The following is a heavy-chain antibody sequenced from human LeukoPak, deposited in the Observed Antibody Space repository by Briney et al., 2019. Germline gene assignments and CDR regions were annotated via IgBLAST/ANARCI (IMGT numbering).Heavy chain of an antibody. CDR3: AKGSAAGRPYYFDY. Sequence: GGSLRLSCAASGFIFSNYAMSWVRQAPGKGLEWVSAIDSTGAYTWYADSVKGRFTISKDSSKTILYPQMNSLRAEDAAVYFCAKGSAAGRPYYFDYWGQGTLVTVSS. J-gene: IGHJ4*02. CDR1: GFIFSNYA. D-gene: IGHD6-25*01. CDR2: IDSTGAYT. V-gene: IGHV3-23*01.